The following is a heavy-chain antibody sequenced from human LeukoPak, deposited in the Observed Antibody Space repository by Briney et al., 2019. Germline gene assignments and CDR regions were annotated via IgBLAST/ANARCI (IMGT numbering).Heavy chain of an antibody. CDR3: ARKIKGGSLYYYYMDV. J-gene: IGHJ6*03. CDR2: ISAYNGNT. CDR1: GYTFTSYG. Sequence: ASVKVSCKASGYTFTSYGISWVRQAPGQGLEWMGWISAYNGNTNYAQKLQGRVTMTTDTSTSTAYMELRSLRSDDTAVYYCARKIKGGSLYYYYMDVWGKGTTVTVSS. V-gene: IGHV1-18*01. D-gene: IGHD2-15*01.